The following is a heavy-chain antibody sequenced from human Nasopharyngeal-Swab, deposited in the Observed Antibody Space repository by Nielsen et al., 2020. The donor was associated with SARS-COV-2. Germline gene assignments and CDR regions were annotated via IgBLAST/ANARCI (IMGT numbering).Heavy chain of an antibody. V-gene: IGHV2-5*01. CDR3: AHRKVYGDFMDY. CDR2: IYGNDDK. J-gene: IGHJ4*02. Sequence: SGPTLVKPTQTPTLTCTFSGSSLTTSGVSVGWIRQPPGKALEWLALIYGNDDKRYSPSLKSRLTVSKDTSKNQVVLTMTNMDPVDTATYYCAHRKVYGDFMDYWGQGTLVTVSS. D-gene: IGHD4-17*01. CDR1: GSSLTTSGVS.